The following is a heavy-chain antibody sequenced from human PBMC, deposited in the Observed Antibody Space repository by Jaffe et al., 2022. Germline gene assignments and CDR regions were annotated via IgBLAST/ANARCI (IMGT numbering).Heavy chain of an antibody. Sequence: QVTLRESGPALVKPTQTLTLTCTFSGFSLTTSGMCVSWVRQPPGKALEWLALIDWDDDKYYSTSLKTRLTISKDTSKNQVVLTMTNMDPVDTATYYCARMLMDTSMVWREGYYFDYWGQGTLVTVSS. CDR1: GFSLTTSGMC. CDR2: IDWDDDK. V-gene: IGHV2-70*20. J-gene: IGHJ4*02. D-gene: IGHD5-18*01. CDR3: ARMLMDTSMVWREGYYFDY.